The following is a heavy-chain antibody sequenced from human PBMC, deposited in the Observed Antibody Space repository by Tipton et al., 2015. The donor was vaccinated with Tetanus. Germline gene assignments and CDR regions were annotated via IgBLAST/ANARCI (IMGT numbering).Heavy chain of an antibody. J-gene: IGHJ4*02. D-gene: IGHD3-22*01. Sequence: SLRLSCAASGFTLSRYTLNWVRQAPGKGLEWVSSISSSSRYIYYADSVKGRFTISRDNADNSLYLQMNSLRAEDTALYYCARDVKDAIVVDSYWGQGTLVTVSS. CDR2: ISSSSRYI. CDR1: GFTLSRYT. V-gene: IGHV3-21*01. CDR3: ARDVKDAIVVDSY.